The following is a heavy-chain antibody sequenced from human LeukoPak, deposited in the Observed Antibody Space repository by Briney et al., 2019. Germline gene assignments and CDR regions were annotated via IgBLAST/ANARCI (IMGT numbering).Heavy chain of an antibody. CDR2: ISAYNGNT. CDR1: GYTFTSYG. V-gene: IGHV1-18*01. CDR3: ARALGSSYYDFWSGYSDAFDI. Sequence: ASVKVSCKASGYTFTSYGISWVRQAPGQGLEWMGWISAYNGNTNYAQKLQGRVTMTTDTSTSTAYMELRSLRSDDTAVYYCARALGSSYYDFWSGYSDAFDIWGQGTMVTVSS. D-gene: IGHD3-3*01. J-gene: IGHJ3*02.